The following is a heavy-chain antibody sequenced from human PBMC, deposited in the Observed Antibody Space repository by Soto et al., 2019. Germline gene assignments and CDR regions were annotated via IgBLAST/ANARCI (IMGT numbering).Heavy chain of an antibody. CDR1: GYTFTNYG. Sequence: ASVKVSCKASGYTFTNYGISWVRQAPGQGLEWLGWISTYTGTTDYAQNLQGRLTMTTDTSTTTAYMELRSLRSDDTAVYYCARDYYGLGAPDHYGLDVWGQGTKVTVSS. D-gene: IGHD3-10*01. CDR3: ARDYYGLGAPDHYGLDV. J-gene: IGHJ6*02. V-gene: IGHV1-18*01. CDR2: ISTYTGTT.